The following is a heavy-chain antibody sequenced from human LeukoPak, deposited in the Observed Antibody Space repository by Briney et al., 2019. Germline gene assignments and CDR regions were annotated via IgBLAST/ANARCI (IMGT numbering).Heavy chain of an antibody. J-gene: IGHJ5*02. CDR1: GGSISSSSYY. D-gene: IGHD6-13*01. CDR3: ASGPSNPSGIAAAGTHNWFDP. Sequence: SETPSLTCTVSGGSISSSSYYWGWIRQPPGKGLEWIGSIYYSGSTYYNPSLKSRVTISVDTSKNQFSLKLSSVTAADTAVYYCASGPSNPSGIAAAGTHNWFDPWGQGTLVTVSS. CDR2: IYYSGST. V-gene: IGHV4-39*05.